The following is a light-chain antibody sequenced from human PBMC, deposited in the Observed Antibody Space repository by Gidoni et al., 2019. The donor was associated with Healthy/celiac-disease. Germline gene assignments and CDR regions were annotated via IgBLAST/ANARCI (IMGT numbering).Light chain of an antibody. J-gene: IGKJ2*01. CDR3: QQANSFPQT. CDR2: AAS. CDR1: QGISSW. V-gene: IGKV1-12*01. Sequence: IQMTQSPSSVSASVGDRVTIPCRASQGISSWLAWSQQKPGKAPKLLIYAASSLQSGVPSRFSGSGSGTDFTLTISSLQPEDFATYYCQQANSFPQTFGQGTKLEIK.